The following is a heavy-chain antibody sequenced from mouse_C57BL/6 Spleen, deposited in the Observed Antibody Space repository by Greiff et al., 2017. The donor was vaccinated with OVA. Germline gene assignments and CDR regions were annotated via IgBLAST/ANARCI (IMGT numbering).Heavy chain of an antibody. CDR3: ARGYYGSSRYFDV. V-gene: IGHV1-50*01. J-gene: IGHJ1*03. D-gene: IGHD1-1*01. Sequence: QVQLQQPGAELVKPGASVKLSCKASGYTFTSYWMQWVKQRPGPGLEWIGEIDPSDSYTNYNQKFKGKATLTVDTSSSTAYMQLSSLTSEDSAVYYCARGYYGSSRYFDVWGTGTTVTVSS. CDR2: IDPSDSYT. CDR1: GYTFTSYW.